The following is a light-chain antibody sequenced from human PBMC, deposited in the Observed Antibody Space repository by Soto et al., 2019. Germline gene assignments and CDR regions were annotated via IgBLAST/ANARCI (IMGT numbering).Light chain of an antibody. J-gene: IGKJ2*01. CDR1: QSVNSN. CDR2: DAS. Sequence: EIVMTQSPATLSVSPGDRATLSCRASQSVNSNLAWYQQKPGQAPRLLIYDASTRVAGIPARFSGSGSGTEYCLTIISRLSQDFAVSYCQQYNNRPPYTFGQGTKLEIK. V-gene: IGKV3-15*01. CDR3: QQYNNRPPYT.